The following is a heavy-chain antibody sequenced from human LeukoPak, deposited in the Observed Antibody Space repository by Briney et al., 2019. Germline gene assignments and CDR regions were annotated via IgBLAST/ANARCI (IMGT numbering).Heavy chain of an antibody. J-gene: IGHJ4*02. D-gene: IGHD3-10*01. Sequence: SSETLSLTCTVSGGSISSYYWGWIRQPAGKGLEWIGRIYTSGSTNYNPSLKSRVTMSVETSKTQFSLKLSSVTAAATVVYYCAGDFSYGSRFDYWGQGTLVTVSS. CDR3: AGDFSYGSRFDY. CDR1: GGSISSYY. V-gene: IGHV4-4*07. CDR2: IYTSGST.